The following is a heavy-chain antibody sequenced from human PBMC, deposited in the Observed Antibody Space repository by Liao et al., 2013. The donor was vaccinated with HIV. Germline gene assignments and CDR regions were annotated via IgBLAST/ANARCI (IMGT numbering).Heavy chain of an antibody. CDR1: GGSMNHNY. Sequence: QVQLQESGPGLVKPSGTLSLTCTVSGGSMNHNYWGWIRQPPGKGLEWIGNIYYSGSTNYNPYNPSLQSRVTVSVDTSKNQLSLRLTSLTAADTAVYYCARGHSSKPRYSSSWYQEPEYFQYWGHGNMVTVST. J-gene: IGHJ1*01. CDR3: ARGHSSKPRYSSSWYQEPEYFQY. V-gene: IGHV4-59*12. D-gene: IGHD6-13*01. CDR2: IYYSGST.